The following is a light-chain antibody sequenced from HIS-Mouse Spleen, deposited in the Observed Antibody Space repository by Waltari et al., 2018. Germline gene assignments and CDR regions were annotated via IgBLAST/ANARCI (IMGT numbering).Light chain of an antibody. J-gene: IGLJ1*01. Sequence: SYELTQPPSVSVSPGQTARITCSGDALPKQYAYWYHQKPGQAPVLGIDKDSGRPSGIPERFSGSSSGTTVTLTISGVQAEDEADYYCQSADSSGTYVFGTGTKVTVL. CDR1: ALPKQY. CDR2: KDS. V-gene: IGLV3-25*03. CDR3: QSADSSGTYV.